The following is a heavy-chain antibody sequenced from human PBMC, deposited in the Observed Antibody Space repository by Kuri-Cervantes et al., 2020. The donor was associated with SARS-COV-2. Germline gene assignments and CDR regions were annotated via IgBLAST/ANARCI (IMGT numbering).Heavy chain of an antibody. CDR2: IIPIFGTA. D-gene: IGHD6-19*01. CDR1: GGTFSSYA. CDR3: ARGALAVAGTDSRYYYGMDV. V-gene: IGHV1-69*13. J-gene: IGHJ6*02. Sequence: SVKVSCKASGGTFSSYAISWVRQAPGQGLEWMGGIIPIFGTANYAQKFQGRVTITADESTSTAYMELSSLRSEDTAVYYCARGALAVAGTDSRYYYGMDVWGQGTTVTVSS.